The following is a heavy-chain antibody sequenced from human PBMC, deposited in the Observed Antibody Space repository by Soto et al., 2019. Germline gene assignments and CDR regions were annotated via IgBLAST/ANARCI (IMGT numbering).Heavy chain of an antibody. V-gene: IGHV3-30*18. D-gene: IGHD6-13*01. CDR1: GFTFSSYS. Sequence: GGSLRLCCAASGFTFSSYSINWVRQAPRKGLEWVAVISYDGSNKYYSGSVKDRFTISRDDAKNSLYLQMHSLTAGDTAVYYCIKEGHVSSTHYGPLEYWGQGTLVTGSS. CDR3: IKEGHVSSTHYGPLEY. CDR2: ISYDGSNK. J-gene: IGHJ4*02.